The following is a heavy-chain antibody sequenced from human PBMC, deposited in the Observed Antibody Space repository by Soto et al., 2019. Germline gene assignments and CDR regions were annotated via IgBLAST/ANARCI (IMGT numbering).Heavy chain of an antibody. CDR1: GYTFTRYY. CDR3: ARGPYYDISDYHFAVDY. J-gene: IGHJ4*02. Sequence: ASVKVSCQASGYTFTRYYMHWVRQAAGQGLEWMGWMNPNSGNTGYAQKFQGRVTMTRDTSISTAFMELNSLRADDTAVYYCARGPYYDISDYHFAVDYWGQGTLVTVSS. V-gene: IGHV1-8*01. D-gene: IGHD3-22*01. CDR2: MNPNSGNT.